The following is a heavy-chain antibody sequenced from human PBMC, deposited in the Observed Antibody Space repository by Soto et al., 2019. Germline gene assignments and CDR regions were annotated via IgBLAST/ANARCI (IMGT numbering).Heavy chain of an antibody. CDR1: GFTFTSSA. CDR2: IVVGSGNT. V-gene: IGHV1-58*01. CDR3: AAAPGLNYYYYGMDV. D-gene: IGHD3-22*01. J-gene: IGHJ6*02. Sequence: SVKVSCKASGFTFTSSAVQWVRQARGQRLEWIGWIVVGSGNTNYAQKFQERVTITRDMSTSTAYMELSSLRSEDTAVYYCAAAPGLNYYYYGMDVWGQGTTVTVSS.